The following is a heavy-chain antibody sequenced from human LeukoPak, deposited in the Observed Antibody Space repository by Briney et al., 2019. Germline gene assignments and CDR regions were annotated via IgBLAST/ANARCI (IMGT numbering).Heavy chain of an antibody. V-gene: IGHV5-51*01. CDR1: GYRFTSYW. Sequence: GGSLKISCEGSGYRFTSYWIGWVRQVPGKGLEWMGIIYPGDSDTSYGPSFQGQVTISADKSISTPYLQWSSLQAPDTAVYYCERLDIVATGQFDPWGQGALVTVSS. D-gene: IGHD5-12*01. J-gene: IGHJ5*02. CDR3: ERLDIVATGQFDP. CDR2: IYPGDSDT.